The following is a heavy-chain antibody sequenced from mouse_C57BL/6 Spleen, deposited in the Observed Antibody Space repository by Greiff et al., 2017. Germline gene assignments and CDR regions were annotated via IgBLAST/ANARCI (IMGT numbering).Heavy chain of an antibody. CDR3: TREGYGSSYFDY. CDR1: GFTFSSYA. J-gene: IGHJ2*01. CDR2: ISSGGDYT. D-gene: IGHD1-1*01. V-gene: IGHV5-9-1*02. Sequence: EVKLVESGEGLVKPGGSLKLSCAASGFTFSSYAMSWVRQTPEQRLAWVAYISSGGDYTYYADTVKGRFTITRDNARNTLYLQMSSLKSEDTSMYYCTREGYGSSYFDYWGQGTTLTVSS.